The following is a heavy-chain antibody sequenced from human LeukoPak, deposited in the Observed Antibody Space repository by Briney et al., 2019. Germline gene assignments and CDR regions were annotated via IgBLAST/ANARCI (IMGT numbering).Heavy chain of an antibody. CDR1: GFTFSSYW. CDR3: ASGRKIRFSRGSPWFDP. CDR2: IKQDGSEK. V-gene: IGHV3-7*01. D-gene: IGHD3-3*01. J-gene: IGHJ5*02. Sequence: PGGSLRLSCAASGFTFSSYWMSWVRQAPGKGLEWVANIKQDGSEKYYVDSVKGRFTISRDNAKNSLYLQMNSLRAEDTAVYYCASGRKIRFSRGSPWFDPWGQGTLVTVSS.